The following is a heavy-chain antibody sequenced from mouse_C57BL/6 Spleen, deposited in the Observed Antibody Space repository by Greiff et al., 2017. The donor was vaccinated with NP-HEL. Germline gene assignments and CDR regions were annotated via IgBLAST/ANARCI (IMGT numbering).Heavy chain of an antibody. Sequence: DVQLQESGGGLVQPGGSMKLSCAASGFTFSDAWMDWVRQSPEKGLEWVAEIRNKANNHATYYAESVKGRFTISRDDSKSSVYLQMNSLRAEDTGIYYCTRRIYYYGSSYVDAMDYWGQGTSVTVSS. J-gene: IGHJ4*01. CDR3: TRRIYYYGSSYVDAMDY. CDR2: IRNKANNHAT. V-gene: IGHV6-6*01. D-gene: IGHD1-1*01. CDR1: GFTFSDAW.